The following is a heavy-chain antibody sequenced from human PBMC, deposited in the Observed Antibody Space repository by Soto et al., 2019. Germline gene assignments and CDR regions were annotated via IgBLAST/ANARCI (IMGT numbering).Heavy chain of an antibody. Sequence: GESLKISCKGSGYSFTSYWISWVRQMPGKGLEWMGRIDPSDSYTNYSPSFQGHVTISADKSISTAYLQWSSLKASDTAMYYCASSLNIVVVPAAMDPYYYYGMDVWGQGTTVTVSS. J-gene: IGHJ6*02. CDR3: ASSLNIVVVPAAMDPYYYYGMDV. CDR2: IDPSDSYT. CDR1: GYSFTSYW. V-gene: IGHV5-10-1*01. D-gene: IGHD2-2*01.